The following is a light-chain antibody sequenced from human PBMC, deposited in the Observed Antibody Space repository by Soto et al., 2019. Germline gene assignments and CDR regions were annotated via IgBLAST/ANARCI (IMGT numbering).Light chain of an antibody. CDR2: DAS. J-gene: IGKJ2*01. CDR3: QQYNDLPST. V-gene: IGKV1-33*01. Sequence: DIQMTQSPSSLSASVGDRVTITCQASQDITKYLNWYQQKAGKAPKLLIYDASNLKTGVPSRFSGSGSGTDFTFTISSLQLEDIVTYYCQQYNDLPSTFGQGTKLEIK. CDR1: QDITKY.